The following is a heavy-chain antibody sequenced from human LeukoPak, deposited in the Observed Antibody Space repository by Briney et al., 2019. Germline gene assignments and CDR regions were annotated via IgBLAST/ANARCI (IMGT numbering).Heavy chain of an antibody. CDR3: AKDFVVVPAATGSFDY. Sequence: GGSLRLSCAASGFTFSSYAMSWVRQAPGKGLEWVSAISGSGGSTYYADSVKGRFTISRDNSKNTLYLQMNSLRAEDTAVYYCAKDFVVVPAATGSFDYWGQGTLVTVSS. D-gene: IGHD2-2*01. CDR2: ISGSGGST. V-gene: IGHV3-23*01. J-gene: IGHJ4*02. CDR1: GFTFSSYA.